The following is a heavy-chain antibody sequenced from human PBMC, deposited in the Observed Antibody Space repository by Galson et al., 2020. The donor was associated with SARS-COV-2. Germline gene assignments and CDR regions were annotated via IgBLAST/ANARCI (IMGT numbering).Heavy chain of an antibody. D-gene: IGHD3-9*01. CDR3: AAGIGPADILTGYPNYFYYYGMDV. Sequence: ASVKVSCKASGFTFRYSALQWVRQARGQGLEWIGWIVVGSDITGYAEKFRERVTFSRDLSTSTAYMEVRSLRSEDTAVYYCAAGIGPADILTGYPNYFYYYGMDVWGQGTTVTVSS. CDR2: IVVGSDIT. CDR1: GFTFRYSA. J-gene: IGHJ6*02. V-gene: IGHV1-58*01.